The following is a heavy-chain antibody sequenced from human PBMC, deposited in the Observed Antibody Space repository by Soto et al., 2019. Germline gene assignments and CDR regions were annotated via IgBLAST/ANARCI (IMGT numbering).Heavy chain of an antibody. D-gene: IGHD2-2*01. J-gene: IGHJ4*02. Sequence: GGSLRLSCVASGFTFSTYTMNWVRQAPGKGLEWVSSISSSGSDIYYADSVKGRFTMPRDIAKNSLYLQMNSLRAEDTAVYYCVKVERMIAAIRWGPGTLVTVS. V-gene: IGHV3-21*01. CDR3: VKVERMIAAIR. CDR2: ISSSGSDI. CDR1: GFTFSTYT.